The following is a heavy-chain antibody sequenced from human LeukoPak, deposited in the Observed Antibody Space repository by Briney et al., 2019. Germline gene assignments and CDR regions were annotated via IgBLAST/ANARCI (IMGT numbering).Heavy chain of an antibody. V-gene: IGHV1-18*01. D-gene: IGHD3-16*01. CDR1: GYTFTLYD. Sequence: ASVKVSFTPAGYTFTLYDICWVRQPPGQGLEWMGRISPYNGDTYYAQKLQGRVTMTTDTSTRTAYLQLESLTSDDTAVYYCARKRGGCYPDWGQGTLVIVSS. CDR2: ISPYNGDT. CDR3: ARKRGGCYPD. J-gene: IGHJ4*02.